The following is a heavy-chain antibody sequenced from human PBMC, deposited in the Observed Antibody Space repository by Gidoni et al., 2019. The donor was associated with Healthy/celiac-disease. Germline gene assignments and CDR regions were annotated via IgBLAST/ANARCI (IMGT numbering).Heavy chain of an antibody. CDR1: GYTSTGCY. D-gene: IGHD3-10*01. Sequence: QVQLVQSGAEVKKPGASVKVSCKASGYTSTGCYMHWGRQAPGQGLEWMGWSNPNSGCTNYAQKFQGRVTITRDTAISTAYMGLSRLRSDDTAGYYCARDAIRWGRGADPIDYWGQGTLVTVSS. CDR3: ARDAIRWGRGADPIDY. CDR2: SNPNSGCT. V-gene: IGHV1-2*02. J-gene: IGHJ4*02.